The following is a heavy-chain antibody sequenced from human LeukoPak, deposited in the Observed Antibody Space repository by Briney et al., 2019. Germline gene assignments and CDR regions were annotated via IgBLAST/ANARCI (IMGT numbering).Heavy chain of an antibody. D-gene: IGHD3-10*01. CDR1: GFTFSNAW. Sequence: GGSLRLSCAASGFTFSNAWMSWVRQAPGKGLEWVGRIKSKTDGGTTDYAAPVKGRFTISRGDSKNTLYLQMNSLKTEDTAVYYCTTHYGSGSVDAFDIWGQGTMVTVSS. J-gene: IGHJ3*02. CDR2: IKSKTDGGTT. V-gene: IGHV3-15*01. CDR3: TTHYGSGSVDAFDI.